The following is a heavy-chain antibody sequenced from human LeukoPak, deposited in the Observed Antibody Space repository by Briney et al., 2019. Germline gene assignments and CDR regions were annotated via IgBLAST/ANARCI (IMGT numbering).Heavy chain of an antibody. CDR1: GFTVSSNY. CDR3: ARTGVAASDY. CDR2: IYSGGST. Sequence: PGGSLRPSCAASGFTVSSNYMSWVRQAPGKGLEWVSAIYSGGSTNYADSVKGRFTISRHNSKNTVYLQMNSLRAEDAAVYYCARTGVAASDYWGQGTLVTVSS. V-gene: IGHV3-53*04. J-gene: IGHJ4*02. D-gene: IGHD6-6*01.